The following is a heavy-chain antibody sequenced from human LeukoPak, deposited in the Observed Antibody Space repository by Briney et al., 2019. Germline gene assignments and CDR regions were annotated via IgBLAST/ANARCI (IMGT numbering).Heavy chain of an antibody. CDR2: ISSSSSYI. J-gene: IGHJ4*02. CDR3: ARGGDIVATYVTDFDY. V-gene: IGHV3-21*01. Sequence: GGSLRLSCAASGFTFSSYSMNWVRQAPGKGLEWVSSISSSSSYIYYADSVKGRFTISRDNAKNSLYLQMNSLRAEDTAVYYCARGGDIVATYVTDFDYWGQGTLVTVSS. CDR1: GFTFSSYS. D-gene: IGHD5-12*01.